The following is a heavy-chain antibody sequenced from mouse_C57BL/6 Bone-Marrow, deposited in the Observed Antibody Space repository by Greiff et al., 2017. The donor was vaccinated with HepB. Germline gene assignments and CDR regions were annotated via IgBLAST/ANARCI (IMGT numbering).Heavy chain of an antibody. J-gene: IGHJ2*01. Sequence: QVQLKQSGAELVKPGASVKISCKASGYAFSSYWMNWVKQRPGKGLEWIGQIYPGDGDTNYNGKFKGKATLTADKSSSTAYMQRSSLTSEDSAVYFCARKILDGSSYFDYWGQGTTLTVSS. D-gene: IGHD1-1*01. CDR2: IYPGDGDT. V-gene: IGHV1-80*01. CDR1: GYAFSSYW. CDR3: ARKILDGSSYFDY.